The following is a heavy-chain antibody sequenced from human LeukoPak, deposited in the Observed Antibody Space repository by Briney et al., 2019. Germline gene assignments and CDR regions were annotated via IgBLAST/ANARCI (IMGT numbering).Heavy chain of an antibody. V-gene: IGHV1-69*04. J-gene: IGHJ4*02. CDR3: ARVGGPERLLYFDY. CDR2: IIPILGIA. D-gene: IGHD2-15*01. CDR1: GGTFSSYA. Sequence: SVKVSCKASGGTFSSYAISWVRQAPGQGLEWMGRIIPILGIANYAQKFQGRVTITADKSTSTAYMELSSLRSEDTAVYYCARVGGPERLLYFDYWGQGTLVTVSS.